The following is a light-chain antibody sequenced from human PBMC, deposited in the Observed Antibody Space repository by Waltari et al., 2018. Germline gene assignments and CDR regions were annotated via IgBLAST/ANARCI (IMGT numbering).Light chain of an antibody. CDR3: AAWDDSFVV. J-gene: IGLJ2*01. V-gene: IGLV1-47*01. CDR2: RNN. Sequence: QSVLPQPPPASGTPGQRVTLSCTGSRSTIGSNSVYWYQQLPGTAPKLLIYRNNQRPSGVPDRFSGSKSGTSASLAISGLRSEDEADYYCAAWDDSFVVFGGGTKLTVL. CDR1: RSTIGSNS.